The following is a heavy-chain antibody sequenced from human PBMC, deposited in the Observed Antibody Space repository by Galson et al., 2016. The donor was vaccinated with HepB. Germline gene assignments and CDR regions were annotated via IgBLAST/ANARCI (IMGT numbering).Heavy chain of an antibody. J-gene: IGHJ4*02. V-gene: IGHV2-5*04. CDR1: GFSISTSGMG. Sequence: PALVKPTQTLTLTCTFSGFSISTSGMGVGWIRQPPGKALDWLAVIYWNDDKRYSPSLKSRLTITKDTSKNQVVLTMTKMDPVDTATYYFVYAYDPYGSGTFEYGGQGTRVTVSS. CDR2: IYWNDDK. D-gene: IGHD3-10*01. CDR3: VYAYDPYGSGTFEY.